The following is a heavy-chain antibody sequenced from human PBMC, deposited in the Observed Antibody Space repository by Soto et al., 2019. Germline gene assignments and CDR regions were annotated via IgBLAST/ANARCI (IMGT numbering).Heavy chain of an antibody. D-gene: IGHD6-19*01. CDR1: GYTFTSYD. V-gene: IGHV1-8*01. CDR3: ARGSIAVAGLDY. CDR2: MSPNSGNT. Sequence: QVHLVQSGAEVKKPGASVKVSCKASGYTFTSYDINWVRQATGQGLEWMGWMSPNSGNTGYAQKFQGGVTMTRDTSVSTAYMELSSLRSEDTAVYYCARGSIAVAGLDYWGQGALVTVSS. J-gene: IGHJ4*02.